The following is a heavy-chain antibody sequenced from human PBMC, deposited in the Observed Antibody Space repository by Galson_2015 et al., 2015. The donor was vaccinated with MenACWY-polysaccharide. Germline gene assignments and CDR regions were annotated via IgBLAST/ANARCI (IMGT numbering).Heavy chain of an antibody. V-gene: IGHV1-8*01. CDR3: ARGGKYYYDSSDNLNWFDP. CDR2: MNPNSGNT. Sequence: SVKVSCKASGYTFTSYDINWVRQTTGHGLEWMGWMNPNSGNTGYAQKLQGRVTMTRNTSISIAYMDLSSLRSEDTAVYYCARGGKYYYDSSDNLNWFDPRLQGTLSTCSS. D-gene: IGHD3-22*01. CDR1: GYTFTSYD. J-gene: IGHJ5*02.